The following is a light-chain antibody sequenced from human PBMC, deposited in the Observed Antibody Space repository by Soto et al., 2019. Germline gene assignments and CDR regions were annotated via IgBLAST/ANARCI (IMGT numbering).Light chain of an antibody. J-gene: IGLJ1*01. CDR2: DVS. CDR1: SSDVGGYKY. CDR3: SSSTSSSSYV. V-gene: IGLV2-14*03. Sequence: QSVLTQPASVSGSPGQSITISCSGTSSDVGGYKYVSWYQQYPGKAPKLMIYDVSNRPSGVSNRFSGSKSGNTASLTISGLQAEDEADYYWSSSTSSSSYVFGTGTKLTVL.